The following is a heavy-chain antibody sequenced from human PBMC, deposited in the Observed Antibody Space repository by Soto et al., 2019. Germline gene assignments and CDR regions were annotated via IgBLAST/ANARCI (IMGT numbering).Heavy chain of an antibody. CDR1: GGTFSSYA. CDR2: IIPIFGTA. Sequence: QVQLVQSGAEVKKPWSSVKVSCKASGGTFSSYAISWVRQAPGQGLEWMGGIIPIFGTANYAQKFQGRVTITADESTSTAYMELSSLRSEDTAVYYCARVESIAGPGGYYYYGMDVWGQGTTVTVSS. J-gene: IGHJ6*02. V-gene: IGHV1-69*01. D-gene: IGHD6-6*01. CDR3: ARVESIAGPGGYYYYGMDV.